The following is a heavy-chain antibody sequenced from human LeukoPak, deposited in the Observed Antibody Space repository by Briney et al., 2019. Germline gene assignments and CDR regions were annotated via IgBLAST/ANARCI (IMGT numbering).Heavy chain of an antibody. V-gene: IGHV1-69*13. J-gene: IGHJ4*02. D-gene: IGHD3-22*01. Sequence: ASVKVSCKASGGTFSRYAISWVRQAPGRGVEWMGGIIPIFGTANYAQKFQGRVTITADESTSTAYMELSSLRSEDTAVYYCARDLPDLTYSYDSSGLDYWGQGTLVTAST. CDR3: ARDLPDLTYSYDSSGLDY. CDR2: IIPIFGTA. CDR1: GGTFSRYA.